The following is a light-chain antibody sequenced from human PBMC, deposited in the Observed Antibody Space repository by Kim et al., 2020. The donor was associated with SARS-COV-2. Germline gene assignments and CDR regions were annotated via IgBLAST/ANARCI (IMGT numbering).Light chain of an antibody. V-gene: IGLV1-44*01. Sequence: GQRVTISCSGSSSDIRSKTVNWYQQRPGTAPKPLIYSNHQRPSGVPDRFPCSESGTSTSLAISGLQSEDEADYYCAAWDDGLNGWVFGGGTQLTVL. CDR3: AAWDDGLNGWV. CDR1: SSDIRSKT. J-gene: IGLJ3*02. CDR2: SNH.